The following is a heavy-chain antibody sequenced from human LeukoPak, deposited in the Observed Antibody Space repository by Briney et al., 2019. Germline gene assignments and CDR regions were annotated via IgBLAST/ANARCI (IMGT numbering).Heavy chain of an antibody. CDR3: ARHTISDY. J-gene: IGHJ4*02. D-gene: IGHD3-10*01. V-gene: IGHV5-10-1*01. Sequence: GESLQISCKGSGYSFSSYWINWVRQLPGKGLEWMGRIDPSDSYTNYNPSFQGHVTISADKSISTAYLQWSSPMASDTAMYYCARHTISDYWGQGTQVTVSS. CDR2: IDPSDSYT. CDR1: GYSFSSYW.